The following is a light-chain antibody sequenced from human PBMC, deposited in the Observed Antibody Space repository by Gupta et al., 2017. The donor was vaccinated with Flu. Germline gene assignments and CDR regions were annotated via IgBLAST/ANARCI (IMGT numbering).Light chain of an antibody. CDR2: EVS. CDR3: YAYAGSNNWV. J-gene: IGLJ3*02. CDR1: SGDVGGDKY. Sequence: VTITRTGTSGDVGGDKYVYDYQQHPDKTHQLLVYEVSRRTAGVPGGFSDSKAGNTASLTVSEREAEEDADYYGYAYAGSNNWVFGGGTEVTVL. V-gene: IGLV2-8*01.